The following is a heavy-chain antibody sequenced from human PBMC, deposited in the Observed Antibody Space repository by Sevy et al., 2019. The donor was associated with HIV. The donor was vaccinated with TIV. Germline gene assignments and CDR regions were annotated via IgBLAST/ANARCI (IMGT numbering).Heavy chain of an antibody. CDR3: ARELWPGDY. J-gene: IGHJ4*02. Sequence: GGSLRLSCAASGFTFSDYYMGWVRKAPGKGLEWLTNINQDGSQKNYVDSVKGRFTISRDNAKNSLSLQMNSLRVDDTAVYYCARELWPGDYWGQGTQVTVSS. D-gene: IGHD2-21*01. CDR1: GFTFSDYY. CDR2: INQDGSQK. V-gene: IGHV3-7*01.